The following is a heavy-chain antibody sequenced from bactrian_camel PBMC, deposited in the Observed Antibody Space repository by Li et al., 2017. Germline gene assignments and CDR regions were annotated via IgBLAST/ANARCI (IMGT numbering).Heavy chain of an antibody. CDR1: GFDFSRYA. V-gene: IGHV3S31*01. CDR2: IDSGGGS. Sequence: DVQLVESGGGLVQPGGSLRLSCVASGFDFSRYAMSWIRQAPGKGLEYVTAIDSGGGSYYPDSVKGRFTISRDNAKNSVYLQMNSLKPEDTVVYSCARVRGVVAVGFVDYWGQGTQVTVS. J-gene: IGHJ4*01. D-gene: IGHD6*01. CDR3: ARVRGVVAVGFVDY.